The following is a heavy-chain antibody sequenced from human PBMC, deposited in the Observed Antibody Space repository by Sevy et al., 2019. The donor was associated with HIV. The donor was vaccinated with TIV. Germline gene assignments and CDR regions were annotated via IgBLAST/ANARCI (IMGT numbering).Heavy chain of an antibody. Sequence: ASVKVSCKASGYAFSSNGISWVRQAPGQGLEWMGWISGYNGNTNYTEKFQGRVTMTTDTSTTTAYMELKRQRSDDSAVYYCARESRNDYADPNDAFDIWGQGTMVTVSS. V-gene: IGHV1-18*04. CDR2: ISGYNGNT. J-gene: IGHJ3*02. CDR1: GYAFSSNG. CDR3: ARESRNDYADPNDAFDI. D-gene: IGHD4-17*01.